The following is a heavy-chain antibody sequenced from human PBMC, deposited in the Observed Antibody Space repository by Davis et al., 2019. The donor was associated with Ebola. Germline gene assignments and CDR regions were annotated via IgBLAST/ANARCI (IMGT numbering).Heavy chain of an antibody. CDR1: GGTFSDYV. V-gene: IGHV1-69*13. J-gene: IGHJ4*02. D-gene: IGHD2/OR15-2a*01. CDR2: ISPKLGTT. CDR3: AIYLTN. Sequence: LVKVSCKASGGTFSDYVFSWVRQAPGQGLEWMGGISPKLGTTDFRQNFQDRMTITANESASTAYMELRSLTSEDTAVYYCAIYLTNWGQGTLVSVSS.